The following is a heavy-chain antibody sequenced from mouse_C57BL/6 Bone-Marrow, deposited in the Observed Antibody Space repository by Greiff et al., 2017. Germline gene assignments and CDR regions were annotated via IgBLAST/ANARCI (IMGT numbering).Heavy chain of an antibody. J-gene: IGHJ2*01. D-gene: IGHD1-1*01. CDR3: ARSPLYYYGSGPCFDY. CDR2: ISSGGSYT. V-gene: IGHV5-6*01. Sequence: EVHLVESGGDLVKPGGSLKLSCAASGFTFSSYGMSWVRQTPDKRLEWVATISSGGSYTYYPDSVKGRFTISRDNAKNTLYLQMSSLKSEDTAMYYGARSPLYYYGSGPCFDYWGQGTTLTVSS. CDR1: GFTFSSYG.